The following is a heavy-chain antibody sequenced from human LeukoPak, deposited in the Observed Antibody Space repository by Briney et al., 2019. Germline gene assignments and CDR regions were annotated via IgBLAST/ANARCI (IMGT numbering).Heavy chain of an antibody. CDR2: DSYSGST. J-gene: IGHJ4*02. CDR1: GGSISSSGSY. Sequence: PSESLSLTCTVSGGSISSSGSYWGWIRQPPGKGLEWIGSDSYSGSTSYNPSLKSRVTISGDTSKNQFSLRLISVTAADTAVYYCARHFDYWGQGTLATLSS. V-gene: IGHV4-39*01. CDR3: ARHFDY.